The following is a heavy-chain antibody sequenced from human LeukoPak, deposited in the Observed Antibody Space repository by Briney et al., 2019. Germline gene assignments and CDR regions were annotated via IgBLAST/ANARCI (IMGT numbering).Heavy chain of an antibody. D-gene: IGHD6-19*01. Sequence: PSETLSLTCAVYGGSFSGYYWSWIRQPPGKGLEWIGEINHSGSTNYNPSLKSRVTISVDTSKNQFSLKLSSVTAADTAVYYCARGEQWLAPSYFDYWGQGTLVTVSS. J-gene: IGHJ4*02. V-gene: IGHV4-34*01. CDR3: ARGEQWLAPSYFDY. CDR1: GGSFSGYY. CDR2: INHSGST.